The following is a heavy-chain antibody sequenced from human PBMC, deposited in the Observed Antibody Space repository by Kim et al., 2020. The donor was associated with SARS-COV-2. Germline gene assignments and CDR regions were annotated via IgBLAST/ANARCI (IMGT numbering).Heavy chain of an antibody. V-gene: IGHV3-30*18. Sequence: GGSLRLSCAASGFTFSSYGMHWVRQAPGKGLEWVAVISYDGSNKYYADSVKGRFTISRDNSKNTLYLQLNSLRAEDTAVYYCAKLPFVVVTALDSFDIWG. CDR1: GFTFSSYG. CDR3: AKLPFVVVTALDSFDI. J-gene: IGHJ3*02. D-gene: IGHD2-21*02. CDR2: ISYDGSNK.